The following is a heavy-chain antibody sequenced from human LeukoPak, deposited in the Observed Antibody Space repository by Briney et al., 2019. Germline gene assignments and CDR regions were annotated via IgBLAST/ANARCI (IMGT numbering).Heavy chain of an antibody. CDR3: ARDPRTVRI. V-gene: IGHV3-30*03. J-gene: IGHJ4*02. CDR1: GFIFSSYG. CDR2: LSYDGSNK. Sequence: PGGSLRLSCAASGFIFSSYGMHGVRQAPGKGLEGVAVLSYDGSNKYYADSVKGRFTISRDNAKNLLYLQMDSLRVEDTAIYYCARDPRTVRIWGQGTLVTVSS. D-gene: IGHD1-1*01.